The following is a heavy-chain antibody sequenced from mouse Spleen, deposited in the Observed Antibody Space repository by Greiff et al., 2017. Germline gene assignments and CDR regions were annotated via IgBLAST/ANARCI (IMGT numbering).Heavy chain of an antibody. CDR3: APYGSSSYWGAMDY. CDR2: IYPGDGDT. J-gene: IGHJ4*01. V-gene: IGHV1-82*01. Sequence: VQRVESGPELVKPGASVKISCKASGYAFSSSWMNWVKQRPGKGLEWIGRIYPGDGDTNYNGKFKGKATLTADKSSSTAYMQLSSLTSEDSAVYFCAPYGSSSYWGAMDYWGQGTSVTVSS. D-gene: IGHD1-1*01. CDR1: GYAFSSSW.